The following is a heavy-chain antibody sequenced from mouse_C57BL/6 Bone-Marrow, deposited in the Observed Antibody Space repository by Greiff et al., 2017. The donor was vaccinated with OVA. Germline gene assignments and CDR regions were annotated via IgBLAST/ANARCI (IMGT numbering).Heavy chain of an antibody. D-gene: IGHD2-4*01. CDR1: GYSFTGYF. CDR3: AREGLRRGFAY. J-gene: IGHJ3*01. Sequence: VQLQQSGPELVKPGDSVKISCKASGYSFTGYFMNWVMQSHGKSLEWIGRINPYNGDTFYNQKFKGKATLTVDKSSSTAHMELRSLTSEDSAVYDCAREGLRRGFAYWGQGTLVTVSA. V-gene: IGHV1-20*01. CDR2: INPYNGDT.